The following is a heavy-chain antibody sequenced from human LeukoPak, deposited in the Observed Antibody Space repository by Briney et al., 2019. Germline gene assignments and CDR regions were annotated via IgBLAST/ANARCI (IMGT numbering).Heavy chain of an antibody. CDR3: ARGSPYCSGGNCYPNWFDP. V-gene: IGHV4-39*01. CDR1: GGSISRSIYY. CDR2: VFYTGST. Sequence: SETLPLTCTVSGGSISRSIYYWGWVRQPPGKGLEWIGSVFYTGSTYYNPSLKSRVAVSVDTPNNRFSLRLSSVTAADTAVYYCARGSPYCSGGNCYPNWFDPWGQGTLVTVSS. J-gene: IGHJ5*02. D-gene: IGHD2-15*01.